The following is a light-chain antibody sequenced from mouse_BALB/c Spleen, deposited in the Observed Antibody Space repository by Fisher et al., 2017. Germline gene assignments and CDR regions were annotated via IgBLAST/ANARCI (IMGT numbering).Light chain of an antibody. Sequence: DIVLTQSTAIMSASPGEKVTMTCSASSSVSSSYLHWYQQKSGASPKLWIYSTSNLASGVPARFSGSGSGTSYSLTISSMEAEDAATYYCQQWSSNPYTFGGGTKLEIK. J-gene: IGKJ2*01. CDR2: STS. CDR3: QQWSSNPYT. CDR1: SSVSSSY. V-gene: IGKV4-57-1*01.